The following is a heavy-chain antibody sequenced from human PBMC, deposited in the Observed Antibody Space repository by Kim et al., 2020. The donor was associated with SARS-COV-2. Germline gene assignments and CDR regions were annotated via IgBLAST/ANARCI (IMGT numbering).Heavy chain of an antibody. CDR1: GFTFSIYN. CDR2: ISSSSSYI. J-gene: IGHJ4*02. CDR3: ARGSSSGYKDY. D-gene: IGHD3-22*01. Sequence: GGSLRLSCAASGFTFSIYNMNWVRQAPGKGLEWVSSISSSSSYIYYADSVKGRFTISRDNAKNSLYLQMNSLRADDMAVYYCARGSSSGYKDYWGQGTVVTVS. V-gene: IGHV3-21*01.